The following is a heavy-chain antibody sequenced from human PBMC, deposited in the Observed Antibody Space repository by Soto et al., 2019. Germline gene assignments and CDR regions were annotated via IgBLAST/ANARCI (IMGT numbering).Heavy chain of an antibody. CDR1: GFIFSRYA. CDR2: ISSDGSNK. CDR3: AKVGSSWFEGAFDI. D-gene: IGHD6-13*01. J-gene: IGHJ3*02. V-gene: IGHV3-30*18. Sequence: QVQLVESGGGVVQPGRSLRLSCAASGFIFSRYAMHWLRQAPGKGLEWVAVISSDGSNKYYADSVKGRFTISRDNSKNTLYLQMNSLRAEDTAMYYCAKVGSSWFEGAFDIWGQGTMVTVSS.